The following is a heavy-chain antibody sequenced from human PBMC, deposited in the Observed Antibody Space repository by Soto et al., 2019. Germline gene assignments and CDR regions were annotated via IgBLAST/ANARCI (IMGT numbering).Heavy chain of an antibody. V-gene: IGHV1-46*03. Sequence: QVQLVQSGAEVKKPGASVKVSCKASGYTFTSYYMHWVRQAPGQGLEWMGIINPSGGSTSYAQKFQGRVTMSSDTSTSTVYMELGSLSSEDTAVYSCAIVVVPARRAALNYFDYWGERTLVTVSA. CDR3: AIVVVPARRAALNYFDY. D-gene: IGHD2-2*01. CDR1: GYTFTSYY. J-gene: IGHJ4*02. CDR2: INPSGGST.